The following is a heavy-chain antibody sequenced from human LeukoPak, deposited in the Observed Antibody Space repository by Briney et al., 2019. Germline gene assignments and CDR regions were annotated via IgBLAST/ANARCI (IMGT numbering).Heavy chain of an antibody. Sequence: PGGSLRLSCVASGFTFSSHSMSWVRQAPGKGLEWVSSFTSMSGTIYYADSVKGRFTISRDNAKNSLYLQMNSLRAEDTAVYYCARHHAPTAVAGYPFWGQGTLVTVSS. D-gene: IGHD6-19*01. V-gene: IGHV3-21*01. CDR2: FTSMSGTI. CDR3: ARHHAPTAVAGYPF. J-gene: IGHJ4*02. CDR1: GFTFSSHS.